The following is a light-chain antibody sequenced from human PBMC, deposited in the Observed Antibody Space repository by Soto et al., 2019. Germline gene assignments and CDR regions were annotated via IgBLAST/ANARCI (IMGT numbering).Light chain of an antibody. Sequence: IVLTQPPRTLSLSPGERATLSCRVSQSGSSSHLAWYQQKPGQAPSLLIYGASSRATGIPDRFSGRGAGTDFTLTISRLEPEDFVVYYCPQYGSSPLTFGGGTKVDVK. CDR3: PQYGSSPLT. J-gene: IGKJ4*01. CDR1: QSGSSSH. CDR2: GAS. V-gene: IGKV3-20*01.